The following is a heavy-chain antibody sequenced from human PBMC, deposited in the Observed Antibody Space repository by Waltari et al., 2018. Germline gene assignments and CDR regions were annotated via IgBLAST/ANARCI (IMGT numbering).Heavy chain of an antibody. J-gene: IGHJ4*02. D-gene: IGHD2-2*01. Sequence: QLQLQESGPGLVKPSETLSLTCTVSGGSISSSSYYWGWIRQPPGKGLEWIGSIYYSGSTYYNPSLKSRVTISVDTSKNQFSLKLSSVTAADTAVYYCAREEKAPQEVSSTGIDYWGQGTLVTVSS. CDR1: GGSISSSSYY. CDR3: AREEKAPQEVSSTGIDY. V-gene: IGHV4-39*07. CDR2: IYYSGST.